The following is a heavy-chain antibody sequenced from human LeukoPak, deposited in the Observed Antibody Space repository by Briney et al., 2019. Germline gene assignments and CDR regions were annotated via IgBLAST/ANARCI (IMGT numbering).Heavy chain of an antibody. Sequence: GGSLRLSCGASGFTFNNAWMTWVRQAPGKGLEWVGRIKNEAAGGTTDYAAPVKGRFTVSRDNSKNTLYLQMNSLRVEDTAVYYCAKDEYVDIVATAPGYYMDVWGKGTTVTISS. CDR1: GFTFNNAW. V-gene: IGHV3-15*01. CDR3: AKDEYVDIVATAPGYYMDV. J-gene: IGHJ6*03. D-gene: IGHD5-12*01. CDR2: IKNEAAGGTT.